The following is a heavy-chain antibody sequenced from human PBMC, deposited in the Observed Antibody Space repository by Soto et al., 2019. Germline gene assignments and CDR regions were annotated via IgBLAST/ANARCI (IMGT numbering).Heavy chain of an antibody. Sequence: SETLSLTCTVSGASISGFYLSWIRKSAGKGLEWIGRIYATGTTDYNPSLKSRVMMSVDTSKKQFSLKLRSVTAADTAAYYCVRDGTKTLRDWFDPWGQGISVTVS. CDR1: GASISGFY. CDR3: VRDGTKTLRDWFDP. V-gene: IGHV4-4*07. CDR2: IYATGTT. D-gene: IGHD1-1*01. J-gene: IGHJ5*02.